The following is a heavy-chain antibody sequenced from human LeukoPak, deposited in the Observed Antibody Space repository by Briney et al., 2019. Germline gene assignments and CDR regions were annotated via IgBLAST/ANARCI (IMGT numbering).Heavy chain of an antibody. CDR1: GFTFDDYG. Sequence: PGGSLRLSCAASGFTFDDYGMSWVRQAPGKGLEWVSGINWNGGSTGYADSVKGRFTISRDNAKNSLYLQMNSLRAEDTALHHCARDRLKGGLLWFGSQAGMDVWGQGTTVTVSS. CDR2: INWNGGST. CDR3: ARDRLKGGLLWFGSQAGMDV. D-gene: IGHD3-10*01. J-gene: IGHJ6*02. V-gene: IGHV3-20*01.